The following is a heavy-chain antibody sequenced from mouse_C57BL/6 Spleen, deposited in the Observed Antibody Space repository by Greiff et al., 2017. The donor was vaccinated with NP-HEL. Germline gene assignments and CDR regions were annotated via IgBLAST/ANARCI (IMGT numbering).Heavy chain of an antibody. Sequence: QVQLQQSGAELVKPGASVKLSCKASGYTFTEYTIHWVKQRSGQGLEWIGWFYPGSGSIKYNEKFKDKATLTADKSSSTVYMALRRLTSEDYAVYFCASQRNYYGVGYAMDYWGQGTSVTVSS. CDR1: GYTFTEYT. D-gene: IGHD1-1*01. CDR2: FYPGSGSI. V-gene: IGHV1-62-2*01. J-gene: IGHJ4*01. CDR3: ASQRNYYGVGYAMDY.